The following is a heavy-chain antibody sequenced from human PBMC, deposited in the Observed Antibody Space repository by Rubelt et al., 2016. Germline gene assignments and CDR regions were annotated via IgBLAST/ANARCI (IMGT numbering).Heavy chain of an antibody. CDR2: LNPSGGST. V-gene: IGHV1-46*01. CDR3: ARDKSLAD. Sequence: QVQLVQSGAEVKKPGASVKVPCQASGYTFSGYYMHWVRQAPGQGLEWMGVLNPSGGSTSYAQKFQGRVTITRDTSASIAYMGLGSLGSEDTAVYYCARDKSLADWGQGTLVTVSS. CDR1: GYTFSGYY. J-gene: IGHJ4*02.